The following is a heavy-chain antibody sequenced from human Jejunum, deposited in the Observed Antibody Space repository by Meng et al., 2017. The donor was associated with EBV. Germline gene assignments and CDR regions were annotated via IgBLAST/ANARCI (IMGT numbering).Heavy chain of an antibody. CDR2: NYAGNGET. D-gene: IGHD3-16*01. V-gene: IGHV1-3*01. CDR1: GYTCTSSA. CDR3: ARVQGPRAIGGYDYVPALGFDY. Sequence: HLGGAGAEVKGAGDSGELCCKVPGYTCTSSAMQWGRQAAGEALERMGWNYAGNGETKYSQKFQGRVTISHDTSARIAYMELRSLRSEDTAVYYCARVQGPRAIGGYDYVPALGFDYWGQGSLVTVSS. J-gene: IGHJ4*02.